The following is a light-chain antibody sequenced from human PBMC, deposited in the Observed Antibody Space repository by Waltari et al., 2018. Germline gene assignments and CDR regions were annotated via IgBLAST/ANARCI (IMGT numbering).Light chain of an antibody. J-gene: IGLJ3*02. CDR1: SNNIGNLG. Sequence: QAGLTQPPSVSKDLSEPATPTCPGNSNNIGNLGDAWLQQHQGHPPKLLSDRSNSRPSEISERFSASRSGDTASLTITGLQAEDEADYYCTAWDRRLSVWVFGGGTKLTVL. CDR3: TAWDRRLSVWV. V-gene: IGLV10-54*04. CDR2: RSN.